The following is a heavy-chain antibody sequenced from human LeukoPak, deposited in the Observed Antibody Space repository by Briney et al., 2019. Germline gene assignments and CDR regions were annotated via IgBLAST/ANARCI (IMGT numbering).Heavy chain of an antibody. CDR3: ASPPRSYYDSRDHGGFDY. V-gene: IGHV1-69*13. CDR2: IIPIFGTA. Sequence: SVKASCKASGGTFSSYAISWVRQAPGQGLEWMGGIIPIFGTANYAQKFQGRVTITADESTSTAYMELSSLRSEDTAVYYCASPPRSYYDSRDHGGFDYWGQGTLVTVSS. J-gene: IGHJ4*02. CDR1: GGTFSSYA. D-gene: IGHD3-22*01.